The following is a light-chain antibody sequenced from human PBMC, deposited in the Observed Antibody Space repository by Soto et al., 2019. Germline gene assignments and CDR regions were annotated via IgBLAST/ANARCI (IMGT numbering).Light chain of an antibody. V-gene: IGKV1-39*01. Sequence: IQLTQSPSALSASVCGRGTITCRASQSISGYLTWFQQKPGKAPKLLLHGASTLRSGVPPTFSGSGSRTDFTLTTSSLEPEDFAVYYCQQDNNWPLFTFGPGTKVDIK. CDR2: GAS. J-gene: IGKJ3*01. CDR1: QSISGY. CDR3: QQDNNWPLFT.